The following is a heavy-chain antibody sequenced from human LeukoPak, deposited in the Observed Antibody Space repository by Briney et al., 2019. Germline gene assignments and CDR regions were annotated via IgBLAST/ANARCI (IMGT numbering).Heavy chain of an antibody. V-gene: IGHV3-66*02. Sequence: GGSLRLSCAASGFPFSNYAMTWVRQAPGKGLEWVSVIYSGGSTYYADSVKGRFTISRDNSKNTLYLQMNSLRAEDTAVYYCARDYYDSSGAGSLWGQGTLVTVSS. CDR1: GFPFSNYA. CDR2: IYSGGST. J-gene: IGHJ4*02. CDR3: ARDYYDSSGAGSL. D-gene: IGHD3-22*01.